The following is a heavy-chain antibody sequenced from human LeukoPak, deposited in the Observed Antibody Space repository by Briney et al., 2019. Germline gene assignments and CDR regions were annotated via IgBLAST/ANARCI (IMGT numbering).Heavy chain of an antibody. J-gene: IGHJ4*02. V-gene: IGHV3-30*18. CDR2: ISYDGSNK. Sequence: PGRSLRLSCAASGFTFSSYGMQWVRHAPGKGLEWVAVISYDGSNKFYADSVKGLFTFSSDNSKNTLYLQMNSLRAEDTAVYYCAKGLQICAPIDYWGQGTLVTVSS. CDR3: AKGLQICAPIDY. CDR1: GFTFSSYG. D-gene: IGHD5-18*01.